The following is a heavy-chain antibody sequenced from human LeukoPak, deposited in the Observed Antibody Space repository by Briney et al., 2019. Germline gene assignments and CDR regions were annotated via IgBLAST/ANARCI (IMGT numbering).Heavy chain of an antibody. CDR3: ARVRDTMIVVGQADY. Sequence: GASVKVSCKASGYTFTSYGISWVRQAPGQGLEWMGWISAYNGNTNYAQKLQGRVTMTTDTSTSTAYMELRSLRSDDTAVYYCARVRDTMIVVGQADYWGQGALVTVSS. CDR1: GYTFTSYG. D-gene: IGHD3-22*01. V-gene: IGHV1-18*01. J-gene: IGHJ4*02. CDR2: ISAYNGNT.